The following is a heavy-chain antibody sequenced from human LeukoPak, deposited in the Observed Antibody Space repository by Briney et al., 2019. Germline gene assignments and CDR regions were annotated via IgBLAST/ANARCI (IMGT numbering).Heavy chain of an antibody. V-gene: IGHV3-11*01. D-gene: IGHD6-19*01. CDR3: AKDYSGWYNWFDP. Sequence: PGGSLRLSCAASEFTFSDYYMNWIRQAPGKGLEWVSYISSSGSAIYYADSVKGRFTISRDNAKNSLYLQMNSLRAEDTAVYYCAKDYSGWYNWFDPWGQGTLVTVSS. CDR2: ISSSGSAI. J-gene: IGHJ5*02. CDR1: EFTFSDYY.